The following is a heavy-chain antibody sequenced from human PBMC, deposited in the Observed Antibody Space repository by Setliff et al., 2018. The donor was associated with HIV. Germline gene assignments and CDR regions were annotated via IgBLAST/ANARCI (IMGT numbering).Heavy chain of an antibody. CDR3: ARRIDNSGSFPDKNWFDT. J-gene: IGHJ5*02. CDR1: GGSISSYC. D-gene: IGHD3-10*01. Sequence: TSETLSLTCTVSGGSISSYCWNWIRQSPGRGLEWIGFIFSSGNTNYNPSLKSRLTISVDTSKNQFSLKLTSVTAADTAVYYCARRIDNSGSFPDKNWFDTWGQGSLVTVS. V-gene: IGHV4-4*08. CDR2: IFSSGNT.